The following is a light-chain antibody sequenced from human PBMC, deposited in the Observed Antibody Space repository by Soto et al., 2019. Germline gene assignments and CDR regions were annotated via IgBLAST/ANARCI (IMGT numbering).Light chain of an antibody. CDR3: QQYGTSPGT. CDR1: QSVRSNF. J-gene: IGKJ2*02. V-gene: IGKV3-20*01. CDR2: GAS. Sequence: EIVLTLSPGTLSLSPGDRATLSRRASQSVRSNFLAWYQQKPGQAPKLLISGASSRATGIPDRFSGSGSGTDFTLTISRLEPEDFALYSCQQYGTSPGTFGQGTKLEIK.